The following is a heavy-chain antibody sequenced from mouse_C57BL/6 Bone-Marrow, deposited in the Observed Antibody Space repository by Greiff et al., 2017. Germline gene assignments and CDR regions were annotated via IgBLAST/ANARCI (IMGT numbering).Heavy chain of an antibody. Sequence: VQVVESGPELVKPGASVKISCKASGYAFSSSWMNWVKQRPGQGLEWIGEIYPRSGNTYYNEKFKGKATLTADKSSSTAYMELRSLTSEDSAVYFCARGNYYAMDYWGQGTSVTVSS. CDR1: GYAFSSSW. CDR2: IYPRSGNT. J-gene: IGHJ4*01. CDR3: ARGNYYAMDY. V-gene: IGHV1-82*01. D-gene: IGHD2-1*01.